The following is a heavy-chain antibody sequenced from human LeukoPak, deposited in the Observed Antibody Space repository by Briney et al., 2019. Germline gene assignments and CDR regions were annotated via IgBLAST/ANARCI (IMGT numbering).Heavy chain of an antibody. CDR2: MNPNSGNT. V-gene: IGHV1-8*01. CDR1: GYTFTSYD. D-gene: IGHD5-18*01. Sequence: GASVKVSCKASGYTFTSYDINWVRQATGQGLEWMGWMNPNSGNTGYAQKYQGRVTMTRNTSISTAYMELSSLRPEDTAVYYCASVDTAGYYYYYYYMDVWGKGTTVTISS. CDR3: ASVDTAGYYYYYYYMDV. J-gene: IGHJ6*03.